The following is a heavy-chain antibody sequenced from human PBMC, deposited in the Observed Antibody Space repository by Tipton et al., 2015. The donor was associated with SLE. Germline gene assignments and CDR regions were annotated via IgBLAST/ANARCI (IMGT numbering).Heavy chain of an antibody. CDR1: GGSITSNKW. Sequence: TLSLTCGVSGGSITSNKWWTWVRQSPGKGLEWIGEISHSGDTDYNPSLKSRVTMSVDKSKNQFSLKLSSVTAADTAVYYCAGVAQGTLTVYSIDYWGQGTLVTVSS. CDR3: AGVAQGTLTVYSIDY. D-gene: IGHD2-15*01. CDR2: ISHSGDT. J-gene: IGHJ4*02. V-gene: IGHV4-4*02.